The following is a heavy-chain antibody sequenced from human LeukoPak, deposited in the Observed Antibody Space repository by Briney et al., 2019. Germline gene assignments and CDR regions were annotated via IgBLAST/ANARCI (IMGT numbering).Heavy chain of an antibody. D-gene: IGHD4-17*01. V-gene: IGHV3-49*04. J-gene: IGHJ4*02. CDR1: GFTFGDYA. Sequence: GGSLRLSCTASGFTFGDYAMSWVRQAPGKGLEWVGFIRSKAYGGTTEYAASVKGRFTISRDDSKSIAYLQMNSLKTEDTAVYYCTRDNSAPLNHYGDYGHWPDHWGQGTLVTVSS. CDR2: IRSKAYGGTT. CDR3: TRDNSAPLNHYGDYGHWPDH.